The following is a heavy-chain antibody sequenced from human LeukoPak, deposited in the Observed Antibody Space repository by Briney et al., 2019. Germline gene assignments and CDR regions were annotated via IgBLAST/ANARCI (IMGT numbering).Heavy chain of an antibody. CDR2: IYHSGST. CDR3: ARLYDFWSGFDY. Sequence: SETLSLTCAVSGYSLSSGYYWGWIRQPPGKGLEWIGSIYHSGSTYYNPSLKSRVTISVDTSKNQFSLKLSSVTAADTAVYYCARLYDFWSGFDYWGQGTLVTVSS. D-gene: IGHD3-3*01. J-gene: IGHJ4*02. V-gene: IGHV4-38-2*01. CDR1: GYSLSSGYY.